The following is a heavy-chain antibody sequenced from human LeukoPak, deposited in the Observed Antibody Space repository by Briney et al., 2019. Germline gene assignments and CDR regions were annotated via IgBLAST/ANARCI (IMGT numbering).Heavy chain of an antibody. J-gene: IGHJ5*02. V-gene: IGHV3-23*01. Sequence: GGSLRLSCAASGFTFSSYAMSWVRQAPGKGQEWVSAISGSGGSTYYADSVKGRFTISRDNSKNTLYLQMNGLRAEDTAVYYCAKDVRSIFGVNWFDPWGQGTLVTVSS. CDR2: ISGSGGST. D-gene: IGHD3-3*01. CDR1: GFTFSSYA. CDR3: AKDVRSIFGVNWFDP.